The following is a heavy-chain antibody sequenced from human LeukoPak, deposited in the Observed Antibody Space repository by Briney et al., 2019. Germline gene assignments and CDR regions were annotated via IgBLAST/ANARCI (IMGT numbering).Heavy chain of an antibody. J-gene: IGHJ4*02. CDR1: GFTFSSYS. D-gene: IGHD3-22*01. V-gene: IGHV3-21*01. CDR2: ISSSSSYI. CDR3: ARFIGYYYDSSDYYDFDY. Sequence: NPGGSLRLSCAASGFTFSSYSMNWVRQAPGKGLEWVSSISSSSSYIYYADSVKGRFTISRDNAKNSLYLQMNSLRAEDTAVYYCARFIGYYYDSSDYYDFDYWGQGTLVTVSS.